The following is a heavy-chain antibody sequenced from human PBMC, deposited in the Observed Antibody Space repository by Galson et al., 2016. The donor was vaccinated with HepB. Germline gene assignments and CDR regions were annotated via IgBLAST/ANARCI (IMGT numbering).Heavy chain of an antibody. V-gene: IGHV3-7*01. Sequence: SLRLSCAASGFIFRSCWMSWVRQAPGKGLEWVANINQDGSEKYYVDSVKGRFTISRDNAKNSLYLQMNSLRAEDTAVYYCARAYSRLGRWRLLYYFDYWGQGTLVTVSS. J-gene: IGHJ4*02. CDR2: INQDGSEK. CDR3: ARAYSRLGRWRLLYYFDY. D-gene: IGHD2/OR15-2a*01. CDR1: GFIFRSCW.